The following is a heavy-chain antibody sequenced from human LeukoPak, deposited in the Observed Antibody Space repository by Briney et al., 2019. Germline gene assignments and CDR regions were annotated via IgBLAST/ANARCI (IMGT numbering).Heavy chain of an antibody. CDR3: VREVYDGNWFDP. V-gene: IGHV3-64*01. CDR1: GFIFSSCA. J-gene: IGHJ5*02. CDR2: ISGNGDST. Sequence: GGSLRLSCAASGFIFSSCAMHWVRQAPGKGLEYVAAISGNGDSTYYANSEKGRFTISRDNSKNTLYLQMGSLRAEDMAVYYCVREVYDGNWFDPWGQGTLVTVSS. D-gene: IGHD3-3*01.